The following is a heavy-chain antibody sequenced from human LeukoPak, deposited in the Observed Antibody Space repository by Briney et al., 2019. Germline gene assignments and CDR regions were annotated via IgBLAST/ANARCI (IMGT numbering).Heavy chain of an antibody. J-gene: IGHJ4*02. D-gene: IGHD5-18*01. CDR3: ARASGYTYGSDY. CDR2: IYFSGST. Sequence: PSETLSLTCTVSGGSISSYYWNWIRQPPGKGLEWIGYIYFSGSTNYNPSLKSRVTISIDTSKNQFPLKVSSVTAADTAVYYCARASGYTYGSDYWGQGTLVTVSS. V-gene: IGHV4-59*01. CDR1: GGSISSYY.